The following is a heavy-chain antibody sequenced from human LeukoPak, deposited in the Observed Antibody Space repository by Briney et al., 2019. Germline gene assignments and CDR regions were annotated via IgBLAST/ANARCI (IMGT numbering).Heavy chain of an antibody. Sequence: GGSLRLSCVASGFTLSNYNMKWVRQAPGKRLEWVSSISWRSSDIEYADSVKGRFTISRDNSKNTLYLQMNSLRAEDTAVYYCAKVLVPAANYYYYGMDVWGQGTTVTVSS. V-gene: IGHV3-21*01. CDR3: AKVLVPAANYYYYGMDV. CDR1: GFTLSNYN. J-gene: IGHJ6*02. D-gene: IGHD2-2*01. CDR2: ISWRSSDI.